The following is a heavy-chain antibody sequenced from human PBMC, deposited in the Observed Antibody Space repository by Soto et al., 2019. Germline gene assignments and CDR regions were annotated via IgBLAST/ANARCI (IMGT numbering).Heavy chain of an antibody. J-gene: IGHJ4*02. CDR1: VFTFSRYS. D-gene: IGHD5-12*01. V-gene: IGHV3-48*02. CDR3: ERGGVATIFGEY. Sequence: GGSLSLSCAASVFTFSRYSMNWVRQAPGKGLEWLSYIDSSSKTISYADSVKRRFIIYRDNAKNSLYLQMNSLRDEDTAVYYCERGGVATIFGEYGGQGTLV. CDR2: IDSSSKTI.